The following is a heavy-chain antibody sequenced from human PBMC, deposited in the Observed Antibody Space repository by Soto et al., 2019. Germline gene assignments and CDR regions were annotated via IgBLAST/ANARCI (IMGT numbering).Heavy chain of an antibody. D-gene: IGHD4-17*01. Sequence: PGGSLRLSCAASGFTFSSYAMSWVRQAPGKGLEWVSAISGSGGSTYYADSAKGRFTISRDNSKNTLYLQMNSLRAEDTAAYFCARVPVTTVPYFDYRGQGALVTVSS. V-gene: IGHV3-23*01. CDR1: GFTFSSYA. J-gene: IGHJ4*02. CDR2: ISGSGGST. CDR3: ARVPVTTVPYFDY.